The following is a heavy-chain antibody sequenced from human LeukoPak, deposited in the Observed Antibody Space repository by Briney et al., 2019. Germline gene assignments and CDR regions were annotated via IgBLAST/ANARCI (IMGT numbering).Heavy chain of an antibody. CDR2: IYTSGST. D-gene: IGHD3-3*01. Sequence: PSETLSLTCTVSGDSISSYYWSWIRQPAGKGLEWIGRIYTSGSTNYNPSLKSRVTMSVDTSKNQFSLKLSSVTVADTAVYYCAREYDFWSGYPFDYWGQGTLVTVSS. J-gene: IGHJ4*02. CDR3: AREYDFWSGYPFDY. CDR1: GDSISSYY. V-gene: IGHV4-4*07.